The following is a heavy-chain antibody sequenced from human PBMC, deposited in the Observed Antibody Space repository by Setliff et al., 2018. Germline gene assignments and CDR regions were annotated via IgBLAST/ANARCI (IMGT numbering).Heavy chain of an antibody. CDR2: IIPIFGTA. V-gene: IGHV1-69*05. CDR3: ASPENYLDSSGYYVYYFDY. CDR1: GGTFSTYA. Sequence: ASVKVSCKTSGGTFSTYAISWVRQAPGQGLEWMGGIIPIFGTANTAQKFQGRVTITTDESTSTANMELSSLRSEDTAVYYCASPENYLDSSGYYVYYFDYWGQGTLVTVSS. J-gene: IGHJ4*02. D-gene: IGHD3-22*01.